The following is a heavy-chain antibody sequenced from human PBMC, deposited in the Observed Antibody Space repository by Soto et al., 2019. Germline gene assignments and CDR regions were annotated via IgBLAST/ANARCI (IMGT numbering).Heavy chain of an antibody. CDR2: FDPEDGET. CDR3: ATLSNDFWSGPNNWFDP. V-gene: IGHV1-24*01. CDR1: GCTLTELS. J-gene: IGHJ5*02. D-gene: IGHD3-3*01. Sequence: GASVKVSCKVSGCTLTELSMHWVRQAPGKGLEWMGGFDPEDGETIYAQKFQGRVTMTEDTSTDTAYMELSSLRSEDTAVYYCATLSNDFWSGPNNWFDPWGQGTLVTVSS.